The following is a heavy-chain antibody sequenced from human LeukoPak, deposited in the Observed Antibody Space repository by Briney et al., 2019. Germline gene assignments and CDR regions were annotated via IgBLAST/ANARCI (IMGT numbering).Heavy chain of an antibody. D-gene: IGHD2-15*01. CDR3: ARVADRCSGGSCYPADY. Sequence: GASVKVSCKASGYTFTGYYMHWVRQAPGQGLEWMGWINPNSGGTNYAQKFQGRVTMTRDTSISTAYMELSRLRSDDTAVYYCARVADRCSGGSCYPADYWGQGTLVTVSS. V-gene: IGHV1-2*02. CDR1: GYTFTGYY. J-gene: IGHJ4*02. CDR2: INPNSGGT.